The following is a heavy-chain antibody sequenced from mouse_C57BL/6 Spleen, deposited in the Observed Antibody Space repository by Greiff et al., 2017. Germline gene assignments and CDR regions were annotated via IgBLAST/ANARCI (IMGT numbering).Heavy chain of an antibody. V-gene: IGHV1-64*01. CDR2: IHPNSGST. Sequence: QVQLQQPGAELVKPGASVKLSCKASGYTFTSYWMHWVKQRPGQGLEWIGMIHPNSGSTNYNEKVQSKATLTVDQSSSTAYMQLSSLTSEDSAVYYCASGGVVEGYYSMDYWGQGTSVTVSS. J-gene: IGHJ4*01. CDR3: ASGGVVEGYYSMDY. CDR1: GYTFTSYW. D-gene: IGHD1-1*01.